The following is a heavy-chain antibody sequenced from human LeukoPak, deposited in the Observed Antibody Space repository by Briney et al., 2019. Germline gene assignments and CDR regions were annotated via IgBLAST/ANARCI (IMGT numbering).Heavy chain of an antibody. J-gene: IGHJ5*02. V-gene: IGHV1-18*01. CDR2: ISAYNGDT. CDR1: DYTFTSYD. D-gene: IGHD1-26*01. CDR3: ARVVGPATPSAFNWFDP. Sequence: ASVKVSCKASDYTFTSYDISWVRQAPGQGLEWMGWISAYNGDTNYAQKLQGRVTMTTDTSTSTAYMELRSLRSDDTAVYYCARVVGPATPSAFNWFDPWGQGTLVTVSS.